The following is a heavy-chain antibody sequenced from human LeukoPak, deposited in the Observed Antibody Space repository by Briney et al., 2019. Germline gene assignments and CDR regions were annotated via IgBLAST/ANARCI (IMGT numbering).Heavy chain of an antibody. V-gene: IGHV3-23*01. D-gene: IGHD2-15*01. Sequence: GGSLRLSCAASGFTFSSYAMSWVRQAPGKGLEWVSAISGGGGSTYYADSVKGRFTISRDNSKNTLYLQVNSLRAEDTAVYYCAKDALSKWWVTLPLRYYCYGMDVWGQGTTVTVSS. CDR2: ISGGGGST. CDR1: GFTFSSYA. J-gene: IGHJ6*02. CDR3: AKDALSKWWVTLPLRYYCYGMDV.